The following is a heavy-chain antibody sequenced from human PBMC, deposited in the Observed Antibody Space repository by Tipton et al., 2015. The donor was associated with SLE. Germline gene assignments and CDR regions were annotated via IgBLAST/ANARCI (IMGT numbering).Heavy chain of an antibody. J-gene: IGHJ4*02. D-gene: IGHD2-2*01. CDR3: ARGAPVLGGVRAARSVLGD. Sequence: QSGAEVKKPGASVKVSCKASGYTFTGYYMHWVRQAPGKGLEWMGWINPNSGGTNYAQKFQGRVTMTRDTSISTAYMELSRLRSDDTAVFSCARGAPVLGGVRAARSVLGDWGKGSLFTVSA. CDR1: GYTFTGYY. CDR2: INPNSGGT. V-gene: IGHV1-2*02.